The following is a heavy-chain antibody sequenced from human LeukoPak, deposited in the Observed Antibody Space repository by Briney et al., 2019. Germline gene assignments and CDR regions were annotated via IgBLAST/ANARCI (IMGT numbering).Heavy chain of an antibody. Sequence: GGSLRLSCVASGFTFSSYSMNWVRQAPGKGLERVSSISSSGGYIYYADSVRGRFTISRDNANNSLYLQMNSLRVEDTAVYFCAREPLDWGQGTLVTVSS. CDR3: AREPLD. CDR2: ISSSGGYI. CDR1: GFTFSSYS. J-gene: IGHJ4*02. V-gene: IGHV3-21*01.